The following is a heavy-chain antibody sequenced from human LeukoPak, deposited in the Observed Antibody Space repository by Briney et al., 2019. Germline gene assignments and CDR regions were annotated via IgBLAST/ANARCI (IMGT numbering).Heavy chain of an antibody. V-gene: IGHV3-7*01. D-gene: IGHD3-10*01. CDR2: IKQDGSEK. CDR3: ARDGAGFGGEGLDY. Sequence: QSGGSLRLSCAASGFTFSSYWMSWVRQAPGKGLEWVANIKQDGSEKYYVDSVKGRFTISRDNAKNSLYLQMNSLRAEDTAVYYCARDGAGFGGEGLDYWGQGTLVTVSS. CDR1: GFTFSSYW. J-gene: IGHJ4*02.